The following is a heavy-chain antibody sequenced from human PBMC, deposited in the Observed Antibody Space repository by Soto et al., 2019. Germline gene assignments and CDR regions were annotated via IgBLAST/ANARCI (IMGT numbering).Heavy chain of an antibody. CDR1: GGSISSGDYY. V-gene: IGHV4-30-4*01. J-gene: IGHJ5*02. D-gene: IGHD6-6*01. Sequence: SETLSLTCTVSGGSISSGDYYWSWIRQPPGKGLEWIGYIYYSGSTYYNPSLKSRVTISVDTSKNQFSLKLSSVTAADTAVYYCARARDEYSSWFDPWGQGTLVTVS. CDR3: ARARDEYSSWFDP. CDR2: IYYSGST.